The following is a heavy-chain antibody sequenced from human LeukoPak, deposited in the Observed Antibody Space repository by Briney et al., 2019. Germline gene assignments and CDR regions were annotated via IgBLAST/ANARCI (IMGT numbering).Heavy chain of an antibody. Sequence: SETLSLNCAVSGFSITGGYYWVWIRQPPGEGLEWLGSVYHNGNTLFNTSLKSRVTLSVDSSKNQFSLRLSSVTAADTARYYCARNEGIVVAGTWFDNWGQGTVVIVSS. D-gene: IGHD6-13*01. J-gene: IGHJ4*02. V-gene: IGHV4-38-2*01. CDR1: GFSITGGYY. CDR3: ARNEGIVVAGTWFDN. CDR2: VYHNGNT.